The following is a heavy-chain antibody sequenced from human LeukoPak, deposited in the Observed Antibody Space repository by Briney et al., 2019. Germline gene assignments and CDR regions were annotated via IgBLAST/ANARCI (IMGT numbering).Heavy chain of an antibody. CDR2: IRSKTDYETT. CDR3: NTVRGYTSAWPLDY. J-gene: IGHJ4*02. D-gene: IGHD6-19*01. V-gene: IGHV3-15*01. CDR1: GFTFSHAW. Sequence: KPGGSLRLSCAVSGFTFSHAWMSWVRQAPGKGLEWVGRIRSKTDYETTDYAAPVKGRFTISRDDSKSTLYLEMNSPKTEDTGVYYCNTVRGYTSAWPLDYWGQGILVIVSS.